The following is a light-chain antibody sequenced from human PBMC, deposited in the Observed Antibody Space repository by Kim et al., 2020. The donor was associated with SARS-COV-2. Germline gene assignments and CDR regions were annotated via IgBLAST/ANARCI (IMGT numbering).Light chain of an antibody. CDR2: RNS. Sequence: SSELTQDPAVSVALGQTIRITCQGDSLRNYYANWYQQKPGQAPVRVVYRNSNRPSGIPDRFSGSISGKTASLTISGAQAEDAADYYCNSWDSSGNHYVFGSGTKVTVL. V-gene: IGLV3-19*02. J-gene: IGLJ1*01. CDR3: NSWDSSGNHYV. CDR1: SLRNYY.